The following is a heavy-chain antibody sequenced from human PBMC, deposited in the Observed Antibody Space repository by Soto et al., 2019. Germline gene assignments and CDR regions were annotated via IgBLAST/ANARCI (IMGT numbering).Heavy chain of an antibody. D-gene: IGHD3-9*01. V-gene: IGHV3-30-3*01. CDR2: ISYDGSNK. CDR3: ARDRLRYFDWLPRDSPGGYGMDV. Sequence: QPGGSLRLSCAASGFTFSSYAMHWVRQAPGKGLEWVAVISYDGSNKYYADSVKGRFTISRDNSKNTLYLQMNSLRAEDTAVYYCARDRLRYFDWLPRDSPGGYGMDVWGQGTTVTVSS. CDR1: GFTFSSYA. J-gene: IGHJ6*02.